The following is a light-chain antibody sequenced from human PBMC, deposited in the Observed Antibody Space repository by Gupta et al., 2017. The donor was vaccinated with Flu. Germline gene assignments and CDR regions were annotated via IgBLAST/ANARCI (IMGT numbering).Light chain of an antibody. CDR3: RQSASNPQT. Sequence: DIQMTQSPSSLSASVGDRVTITCRASQSISSYLTWYQYKPGKAPKLLIYAASSLQSGVPSKISGSRSGRAFTLSIMSMQPADYATYYCRQSASNPQTFGQGTKLEIK. J-gene: IGKJ2*01. CDR1: QSISSY. V-gene: IGKV1-39*01. CDR2: AAS.